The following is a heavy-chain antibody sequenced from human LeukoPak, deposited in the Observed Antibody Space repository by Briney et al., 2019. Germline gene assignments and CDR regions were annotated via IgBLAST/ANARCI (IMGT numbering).Heavy chain of an antibody. CDR1: GGSISSSTFY. D-gene: IGHD6-13*01. V-gene: IGHV4-39*01. CDR3: ARAFYSSSWNHKEDFFDF. CDR2: IYYSGST. Sequence: SETLSLTCTVSGGSISSSTFYWGWIRQPPGKGLEWIGSIYYSGSTYYNPSLKSRVTISVDTSKNQFSLKLSSVTAADTAVYYCARAFYSSSWNHKEDFFDFWGQGTLVTVSS. J-gene: IGHJ4*02.